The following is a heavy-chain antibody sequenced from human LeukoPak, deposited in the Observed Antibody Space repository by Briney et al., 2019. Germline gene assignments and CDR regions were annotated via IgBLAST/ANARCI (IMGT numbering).Heavy chain of an antibody. D-gene: IGHD2-21*02. J-gene: IGHJ4*02. CDR2: ISGSGSSV. Sequence: GGSLRLSCAASGFPLNSCSMNWVRQAPGKGLEWVASISGSGSSVYYADSVKGRFTISRDNARNSLYLQMNSLRVEDTAVYYCARDLQSAAVTAGGPYYFDYWGRGTLVTASS. CDR3: ARDLQSAAVTAGGPYYFDY. V-gene: IGHV3-21*01. CDR1: GFPLNSCS.